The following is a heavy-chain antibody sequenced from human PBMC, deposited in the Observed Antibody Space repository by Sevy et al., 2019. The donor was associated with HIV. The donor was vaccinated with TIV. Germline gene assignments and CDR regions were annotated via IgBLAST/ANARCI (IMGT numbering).Heavy chain of an antibody. CDR2: ISASGGTT. Sequence: GGSLRLSCAASGFTFSNYAMSWVRQAPGKGLEWVSAISASGGTTFFADSVKDRFTISRDNSKNTMYLQMNSLRVEDTAVYYCAKSPSSPGSSSTWATFDYWGQGTLVTVSS. CDR1: GFTFSNYA. V-gene: IGHV3-23*01. D-gene: IGHD6-13*01. J-gene: IGHJ4*02. CDR3: AKSPSSPGSSSTWATFDY.